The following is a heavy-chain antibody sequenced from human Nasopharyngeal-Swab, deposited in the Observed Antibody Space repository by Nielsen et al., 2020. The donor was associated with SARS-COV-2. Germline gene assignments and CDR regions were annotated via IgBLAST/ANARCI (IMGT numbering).Heavy chain of an antibody. CDR1: GFSLSTSGVG. CDR2: IYWDDDK. V-gene: IGHV2-5*02. Sequence: SGPTLVQPTQTLTLTCTFSGFSLSTSGVGVGWIRQPPGKALEWLALIYWDDDKRYSPSLKSRLTITKDTSKNQVVLTMTNMDPVDTATYYCAHADSYSSSWYLSWYFDLWGRGTLVTVSS. CDR3: AHADSYSSSWYLSWYFDL. D-gene: IGHD6-13*01. J-gene: IGHJ2*01.